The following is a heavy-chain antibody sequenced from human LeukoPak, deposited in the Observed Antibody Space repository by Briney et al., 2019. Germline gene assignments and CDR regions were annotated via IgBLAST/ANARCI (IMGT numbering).Heavy chain of an antibody. CDR3: ARVLATAAHFDF. CDR2: LSYSGST. V-gene: IGHV4-39*02. Sequence: SETLSLTCTVSGGSVSNDNSYWGWIRPSPGKGLEWIGSLSYSGSTYYNPSFKSRVTMSVDTSKNHFSLKLSSVAAADTAVYYCARVLATAAHFDFWGQGTLVTVSS. CDR1: GGSVSNDNSY. D-gene: IGHD2-2*01. J-gene: IGHJ4*02.